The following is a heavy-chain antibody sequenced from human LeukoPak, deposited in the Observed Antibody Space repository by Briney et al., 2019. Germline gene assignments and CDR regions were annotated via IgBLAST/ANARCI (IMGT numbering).Heavy chain of an antibody. J-gene: IGHJ3*02. D-gene: IGHD2-15*01. CDR1: AFTFSDYY. Sequence: GGSLRLSCAASAFTFSDYYMSWIRQAPGKGLEWVSYISSSGSTTYYADSVKGRFTASRDNAKNSLYLQMNSLRAEDTAVYYCARGTCSGGSCYRAFDIWGQGTMVTVSS. CDR3: ARGTCSGGSCYRAFDI. CDR2: ISSSGSTT. V-gene: IGHV3-11*01.